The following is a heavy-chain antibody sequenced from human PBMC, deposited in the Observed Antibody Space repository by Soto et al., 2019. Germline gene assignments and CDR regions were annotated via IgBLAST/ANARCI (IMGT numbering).Heavy chain of an antibody. V-gene: IGHV4-59*08. D-gene: IGHD3-22*01. CDR1: GGSISSYY. CDR2: IYYSGST. CDR3: ARGEADYYDSSGYPLLDY. J-gene: IGHJ4*02. Sequence: QVQLQESGPGLVKPSETLSLTCTVSGGSISSYYWSWIRQPPGKGLEWIGYIYYSGSTYYNPSLKSRVTISVDTSKNQFSLKLSSVTAADTAVYYCARGEADYYDSSGYPLLDYWGQGTLVTVSS.